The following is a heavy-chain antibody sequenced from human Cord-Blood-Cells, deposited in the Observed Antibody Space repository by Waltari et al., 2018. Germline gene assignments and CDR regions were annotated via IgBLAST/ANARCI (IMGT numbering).Heavy chain of an antibody. CDR1: GAIVSCNRAA. D-gene: IGHD2-2*01. CDR2: TYYRSKWYN. CDR3: ARAGYCSSTSCYAFDI. V-gene: IGHV6-1*01. Sequence: QVQLQQSGPGLVKPSQPLSLHCSISGAIVSCNRAAWNWNQQSPTNSFGWLGRTYYRSKWYNYYAVSVKSRITTNPDTSKNQFSMQLNSVTPEDTAVYYCARAGYCSSTSCYAFDIWGQGTMVTVSS. J-gene: IGHJ3*02.